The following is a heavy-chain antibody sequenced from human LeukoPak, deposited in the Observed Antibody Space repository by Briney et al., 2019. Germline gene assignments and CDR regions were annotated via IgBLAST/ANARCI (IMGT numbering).Heavy chain of an antibody. CDR1: GFTFSGYA. V-gene: IGHV3-23*01. J-gene: IGHJ4*02. Sequence: HPGGSLRLSCAASGFTFSGYAMSWVRQAPGKGLEWVSTISGSGGSTYNADSVKGRFTISRDNSKNTLYLQMSSLRAEDTAVYYCAKTMGAIDHDYWGQGTLVTVSS. D-gene: IGHD1-26*01. CDR2: ISGSGGST. CDR3: AKTMGAIDHDY.